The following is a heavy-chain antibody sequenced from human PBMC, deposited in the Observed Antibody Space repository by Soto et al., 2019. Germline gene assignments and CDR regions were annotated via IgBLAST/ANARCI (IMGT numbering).Heavy chain of an antibody. CDR1: GGTFSSYT. J-gene: IGHJ6*02. CDR2: IIPILGIA. CDR3: ARVPSKSDIVVVPAALYYYYGMDV. D-gene: IGHD2-2*01. V-gene: IGHV1-69*02. Sequence: QVQLVQSGAEVKKPGSSVKVSCKASGGTFSSYTISWVRQAPGQGLEWMGRIIPILGIANYAQKFQGRVTITADKSTSTAYMELSSLRSEDTAVYYCARVPSKSDIVVVPAALYYYYGMDVWGQGTTVTVSS.